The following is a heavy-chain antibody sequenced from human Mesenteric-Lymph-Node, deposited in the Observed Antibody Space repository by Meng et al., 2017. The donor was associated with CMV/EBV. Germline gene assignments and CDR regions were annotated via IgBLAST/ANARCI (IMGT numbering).Heavy chain of an antibody. CDR1: GGSIRGSSYY. V-gene: IGHV4-39*01. J-gene: IGHJ4*02. D-gene: IGHD2-21*01. CDR3: ASRAYGGAAD. Sequence: GSLRLSCTVSGGSIRGSSYYWGWIRQPPGQGLEWIGSIYYGGSTYYNPSLKSRVTISVDSSKNQFSLKLSSVTATDTAVYYCASRAYGGAADWGQGTLVTVSS. CDR2: IYYGGST.